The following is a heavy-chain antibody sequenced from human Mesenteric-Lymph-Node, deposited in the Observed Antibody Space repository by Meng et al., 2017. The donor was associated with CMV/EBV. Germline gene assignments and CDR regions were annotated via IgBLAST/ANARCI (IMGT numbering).Heavy chain of an antibody. J-gene: IGHJ5*02. Sequence: GESLKISCAASGFTFSSYGMHWVRQAPGKGLEWVAFIRYDGSNKYYADSVKGRFTISRDNSQNTLYLQMNSLRAEDTAVYYCAKGSYYYDSSGYLDPWGQGTLVTVSS. CDR1: GFTFSSYG. CDR3: AKGSYYYDSSGYLDP. V-gene: IGHV3-30*02. D-gene: IGHD3-22*01. CDR2: IRYDGSNK.